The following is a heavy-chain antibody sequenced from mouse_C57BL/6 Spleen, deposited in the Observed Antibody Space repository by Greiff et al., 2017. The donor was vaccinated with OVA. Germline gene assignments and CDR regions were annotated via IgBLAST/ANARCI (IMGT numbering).Heavy chain of an antibody. CDR2: IYPGDGDT. J-gene: IGHJ4*01. CDR3: ARGNLITTVVAHAMDY. CDR1: GYAFSSYW. V-gene: IGHV1-80*01. Sequence: VMLVESGAELVKPGASVKISCKASGYAFSSYWMNWVKQRPGKGLEWIGQIYPGDGDTNYNGKFKGKATLTADKSSSTAYMQLSSLTSEDSAVYFCARGNLITTVVAHAMDYWGQGTSVTVSS. D-gene: IGHD1-1*01.